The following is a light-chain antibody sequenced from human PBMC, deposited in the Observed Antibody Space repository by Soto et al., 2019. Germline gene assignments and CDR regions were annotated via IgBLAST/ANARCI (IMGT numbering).Light chain of an antibody. CDR3: SLYIGATTYV. J-gene: IGLJ1*01. CDR1: SGFVGSFSL. V-gene: IGLV2-23*01. CDR2: EGH. Sequence: QSALAQPASVSGSPGQSITISCTGTSGFVGSFSLVSWYQQHPGKAPKVMISEGHRRPSGVPDRFSGSTSVSSASLTISGLQADEEADYYCSLYIGATTYVFGTGTKVTVL.